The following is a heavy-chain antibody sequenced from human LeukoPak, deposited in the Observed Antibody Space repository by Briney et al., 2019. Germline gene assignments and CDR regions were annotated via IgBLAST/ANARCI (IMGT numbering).Heavy chain of an antibody. J-gene: IGHJ4*02. V-gene: IGHV1-8*01. D-gene: IGHD2/OR15-2a*01. CDR2: MNTDSGNT. CDR1: GYTFTRYD. Sequence: GASVTVSRKPSGYTFTRYDINWVRQATGPGLEGLGWMNTDSGNTGSAQKFQGRVTMTRNTSISTAYMELSRLRSEDTAVYYCARSGFSNTFPLDYWGQGTLVTVSS. CDR3: ARSGFSNTFPLDY.